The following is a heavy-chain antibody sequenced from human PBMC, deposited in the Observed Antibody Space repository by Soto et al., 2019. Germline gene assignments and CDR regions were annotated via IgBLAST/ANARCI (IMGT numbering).Heavy chain of an antibody. D-gene: IGHD5-18*01. CDR2: IIPMLGTA. CDR1: GGTFSTYA. J-gene: IGHJ4*02. Sequence: QVQLVQSGAEVKKPESSVKVSCKAPGGTFSTYAISWVRQAPGQGLEWMGGIIPMLGTANYAQRFQDRVTITADESTNTVYIELSSLRSEDTAVYFCASGIQLWLRRINNGYSGWGQGTLVTVSS. CDR3: ASGIQLWLRRINNGYSG. V-gene: IGHV1-69*12.